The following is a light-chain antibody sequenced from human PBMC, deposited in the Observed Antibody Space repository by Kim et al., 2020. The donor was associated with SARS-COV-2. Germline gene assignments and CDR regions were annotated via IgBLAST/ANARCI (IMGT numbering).Light chain of an antibody. CDR3: TSYTTGTTLV. Sequence: QSALTQPASVSGSPGQSVTISCTGTSTDIGGFNFVSWYQQHPGKAPQLVIYDVTKRPSGVSSRFSGSKSGNTASLTISGLQAEDEADFYCTSYTTGTTLVFGTGTKVTVL. CDR2: DVT. V-gene: IGLV2-14*03. J-gene: IGLJ1*01. CDR1: STDIGGFNF.